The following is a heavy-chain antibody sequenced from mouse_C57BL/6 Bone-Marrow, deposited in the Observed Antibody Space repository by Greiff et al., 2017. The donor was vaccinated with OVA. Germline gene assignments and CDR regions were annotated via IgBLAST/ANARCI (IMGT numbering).Heavy chain of an antibody. J-gene: IGHJ2*01. CDR2: IYPRSGNT. D-gene: IGHD1-1*01. Sequence: VKLMESGAELARPGASVKLSCKASGYTFTSYGISWVKQRTGQGLEWIGEIYPRSGNTYYNEKFKGKATLTADKSSSTAYMELRSLTSEDSAVYFCARSITTVVAPLFDYWGQGTTLTVSS. V-gene: IGHV1-81*01. CDR1: GYTFTSYG. CDR3: ARSITTVVAPLFDY.